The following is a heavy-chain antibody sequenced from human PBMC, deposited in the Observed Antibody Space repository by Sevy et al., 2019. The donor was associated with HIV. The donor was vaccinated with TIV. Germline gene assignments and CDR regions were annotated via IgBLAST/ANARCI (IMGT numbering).Heavy chain of an antibody. V-gene: IGHV4-34*01. J-gene: IGHJ6*02. CDR1: GGSFSGYY. CDR2: INHSGST. D-gene: IGHD5-12*01. CDR3: ARATIGVRYYYGMDV. Sequence: SDTLSLTCAVYGGSFSGYYWSWIRQPPGKGLEWIGEINHSGSTNYNPSLKSRVTISVDTSKNQFSLKLSSVTAADTAVYYCARATIGVRYYYGMDVWGQGTTVTVSS.